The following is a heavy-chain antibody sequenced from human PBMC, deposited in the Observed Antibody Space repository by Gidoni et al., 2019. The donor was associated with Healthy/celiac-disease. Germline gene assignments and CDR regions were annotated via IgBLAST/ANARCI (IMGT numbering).Heavy chain of an antibody. CDR2: INHSGST. CDR1: GGSFSGYY. V-gene: IGHV4-34*01. J-gene: IGHJ4*02. Sequence: QVQLQQWGAGLLKPSETLSLTCAVYGGSFSGYYWSCLRQPPGKGLEWIGEINHSGSTNYNPSLKRRVTISVDTSKNQFSLKLSSVTAADTAVYYCARGVCSGGSCYYDYWGQGTLVTVSS. D-gene: IGHD2-15*01. CDR3: ARGVCSGGSCYYDY.